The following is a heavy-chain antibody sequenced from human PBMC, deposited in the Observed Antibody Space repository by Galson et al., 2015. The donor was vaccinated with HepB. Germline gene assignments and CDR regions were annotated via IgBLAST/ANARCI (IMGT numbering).Heavy chain of an antibody. J-gene: IGHJ6*02. CDR2: IYHSGST. V-gene: IGHV4-4*02. CDR1: W. CDR3: ARIRRAARPYYYYGMDV. D-gene: IGHD6-6*01. Sequence: WWSWVRQPPGKGLEWIGEIYHSGSTNYNPSLKSRVTISVDKSKNQFSLKLSSVTAADTAVYYCARIRRAARPYYYYGMDVWGQGTTVTVSS.